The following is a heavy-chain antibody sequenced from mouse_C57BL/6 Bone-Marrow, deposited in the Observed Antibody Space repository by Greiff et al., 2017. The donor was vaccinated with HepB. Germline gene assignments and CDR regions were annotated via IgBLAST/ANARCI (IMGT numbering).Heavy chain of an antibody. CDR2: INPGSGGT. J-gene: IGHJ2*01. Sequence: QVQLKQSGAELVRPGTSVKVSCKASGYAFTNYLIEWVKQRPGQGLEWIGVINPGSGGTNYNEKFKGKATLTAVKSSSTAYMQLSSLTSEDSAVYFCARSHYYGSSLNYWGQGTTLTVSS. D-gene: IGHD1-1*01. CDR1: GYAFTNYL. CDR3: ARSHYYGSSLNY. V-gene: IGHV1-54*01.